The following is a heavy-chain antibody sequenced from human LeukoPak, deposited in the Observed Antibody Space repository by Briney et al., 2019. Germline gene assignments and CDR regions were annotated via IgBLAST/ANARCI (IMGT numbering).Heavy chain of an antibody. CDR3: AGEVGVVVPAAIRYFDY. D-gene: IGHD2-2*01. CDR2: IYYSGST. J-gene: IGHJ4*02. V-gene: IGHV4-31*03. Sequence: SETLSLTCTVSGGSISSGGYYWSWIRQHPGKGLEWIGYIYYSGSTYYNPSLKSRVTISVDTSKNQFSLKLSSVTAADTAVYYCAGEVGVVVPAAIRYFDYWGQGTLVTVSS. CDR1: GGSISSGGYY.